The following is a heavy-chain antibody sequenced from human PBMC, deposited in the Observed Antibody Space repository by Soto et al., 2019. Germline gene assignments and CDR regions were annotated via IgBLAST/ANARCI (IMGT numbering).Heavy chain of an antibody. D-gene: IGHD4-17*01. CDR2: INHSGST. V-gene: IGHV4-34*01. Sequence: SEALSLTCAVYGGSFSGYYWSWVRPPPGKGLEWIGEINHSGSTNYNPSLKSRVTISVDTSKNQFSLKLRPATAADTAVYYCARGHGDSLLAGWGQGTLVTVSS. J-gene: IGHJ4*02. CDR3: ARGHGDSLLAG. CDR1: GGSFSGYY.